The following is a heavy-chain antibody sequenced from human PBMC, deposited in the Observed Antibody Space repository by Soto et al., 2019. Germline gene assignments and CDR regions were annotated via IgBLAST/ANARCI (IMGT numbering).Heavy chain of an antibody. CDR2: LVPQFGTP. D-gene: IGHD5-18*01. CDR1: RGTFNRYA. Sequence: QVQLVQSGAEVKKPGSSVKVSCLASRGTFNRYAINWVRQAPGHGLEWLGALVPQFGTPNYAQKFQDRVTIVADESTYTTTMELRGLTYDDTAVYDCARQNRDTPMVRFDVWGQGTLVTVSS. J-gene: IGHJ4*02. CDR3: ARQNRDTPMVRFDV. V-gene: IGHV1-69*01.